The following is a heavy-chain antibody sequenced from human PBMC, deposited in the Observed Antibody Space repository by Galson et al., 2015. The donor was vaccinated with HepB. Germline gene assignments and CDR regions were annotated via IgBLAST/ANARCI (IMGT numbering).Heavy chain of an antibody. V-gene: IGHV3-48*01. CDR3: ARDRPYYYYDRSGPNPHAFDI. D-gene: IGHD3-22*01. Sequence: SLRLSCAASGFTFSNYSMNWVRQAPGKGLEWVSYMSSSSSAIYYADSVKGRFTISRDNAKNSLYLQMNSLRAEDTAVYYCARDRPYYYYDRSGPNPHAFDIWGQGTRVTVSS. CDR1: GFTFSNYS. J-gene: IGHJ3*02. CDR2: MSSSSSAI.